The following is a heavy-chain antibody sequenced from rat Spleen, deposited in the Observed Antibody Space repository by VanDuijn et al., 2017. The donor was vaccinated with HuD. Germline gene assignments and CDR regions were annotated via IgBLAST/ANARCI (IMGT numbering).Heavy chain of an antibody. D-gene: IGHD3-1*01. V-gene: IGHV5-22*01. CDR2: ISNVDDT. Sequence: EVQLVESGGGLVQPGRSMKLSCAASGFTFNDYYMAWVRQAPKKGLEWVASISNVDDTFYSDSVKGRFSISRDNAKSTLYLQMNSLRSDDTATYYCARQRGPSWFAYWGQGTLVTVSS. CDR1: GFTFNDYY. CDR3: ARQRGPSWFAY. J-gene: IGHJ3*01.